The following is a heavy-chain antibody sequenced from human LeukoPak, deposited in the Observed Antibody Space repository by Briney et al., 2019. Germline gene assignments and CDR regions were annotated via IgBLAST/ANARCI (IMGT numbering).Heavy chain of an antibody. V-gene: IGHV3-66*01. D-gene: IGHD2-15*01. Sequence: PGGSLRLSCAASGFTVSSNYMSWVRQAPGKGLEWVSVIYSGGSTYYADSVKGRFTISRDSSKNTLYLQMNSLRAEDTAVYYCAKEGRYCSGGSCYYAYFDYWGQGTLVTVSS. CDR1: GFTVSSNY. J-gene: IGHJ4*02. CDR2: IYSGGST. CDR3: AKEGRYCSGGSCYYAYFDY.